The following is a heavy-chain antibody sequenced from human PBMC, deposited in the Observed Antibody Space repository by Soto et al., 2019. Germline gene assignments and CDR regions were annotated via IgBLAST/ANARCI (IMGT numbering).Heavy chain of an antibody. J-gene: IGHJ5*02. Sequence: VQLVESGGGVVQPGRSLRLSCAASGFTFSSYAMHWVRQAPGKGLEWVAVISYDGSNKYYADSVKGRFTISRDNSKNTLYLQMNSLRAEDTAVYYCAAYSSSHTTWGQGTLVTVSS. CDR3: AAYSSSHTT. CDR2: ISYDGSNK. V-gene: IGHV3-30-3*01. D-gene: IGHD6-6*01. CDR1: GFTFSSYA.